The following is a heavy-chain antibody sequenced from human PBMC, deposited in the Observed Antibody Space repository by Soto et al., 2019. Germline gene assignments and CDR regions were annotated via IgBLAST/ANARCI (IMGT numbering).Heavy chain of an antibody. D-gene: IGHD1-26*01. V-gene: IGHV5-51*01. CDR1: GYRFSTYW. CDR2: IYPGDSDT. Sequence: GASLKISCKASGYRFSTYWIGWVRQRPGKGPGWMAIIYPGDSDTRENPSFQGQVTISADKSSNTVHLQWRSLKASDTAIYYCARLGGIVDTGTWIQWGQGTPVTVSS. CDR3: ARLGGIVDTGTWIQ. J-gene: IGHJ4*02.